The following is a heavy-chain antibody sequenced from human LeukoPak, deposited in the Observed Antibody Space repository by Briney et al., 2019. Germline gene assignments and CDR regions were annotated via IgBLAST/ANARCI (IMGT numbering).Heavy chain of an antibody. Sequence: GGSLRLSCAASGFTFSSYGMHWVLQAPGKGLEWVAVISYDGSNKYYADSVKGRFTISRDNAKNSLYLQMNSLRAEDTAVYYCARDYYYDSSGYYPLFDYWGQGTLVTVSS. J-gene: IGHJ4*02. CDR1: GFTFSSYG. D-gene: IGHD3-22*01. V-gene: IGHV3-30*03. CDR3: ARDYYYDSSGYYPLFDY. CDR2: ISYDGSNK.